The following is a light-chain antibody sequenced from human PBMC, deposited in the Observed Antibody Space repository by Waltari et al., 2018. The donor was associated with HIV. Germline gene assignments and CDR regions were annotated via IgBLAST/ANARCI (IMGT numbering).Light chain of an antibody. Sequence: EIVLTQSPGTLSLSPGERATLSCRASQRVSRSYLAWYQQKPGQAPRLLIYGASSRATGIPDRFSGSGSGTDFTLTISRLEPEDFAVYYCQQYGSSLMYTFGQGTKLEIK. V-gene: IGKV3-20*01. CDR1: QRVSRSY. CDR2: GAS. J-gene: IGKJ2*01. CDR3: QQYGSSLMYT.